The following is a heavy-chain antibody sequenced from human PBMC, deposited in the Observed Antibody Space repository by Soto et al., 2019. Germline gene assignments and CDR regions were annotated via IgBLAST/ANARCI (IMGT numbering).Heavy chain of an antibody. CDR2: IIPILGIA. V-gene: IGHV1-69*08. D-gene: IGHD3-10*01. CDR3: ARDAGSGSVGDY. J-gene: IGHJ4*02. CDR1: GGTFSSYT. Sequence: QVQLVQSGAEVKKPGSSVKVSCKASGGTFSSYTISWVRQAPGQGLEWMGRIIPILGIANYAQKFQGRVTITADKSTSTAYMELSSLRSEDTAAYYCARDAGSGSVGDYWGQGTLVTVSS.